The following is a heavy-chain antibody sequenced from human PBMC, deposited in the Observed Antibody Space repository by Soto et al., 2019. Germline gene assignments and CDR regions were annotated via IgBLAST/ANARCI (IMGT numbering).Heavy chain of an antibody. CDR2: ISAYNGNT. CDR3: ARDRAVVPAAIANFDY. Sequence: ASVKVSCKASGYTFTSCGISWVRQAPGQGLEWMGWISAYNGNTNYAQKLQGRVTMTTDTSTSTAYMELRSLRSDDTAVYYCARDRAVVPAAIANFDYWGQGTLVTVSS. CDR1: GYTFTSCG. V-gene: IGHV1-18*01. J-gene: IGHJ4*02. D-gene: IGHD2-2*02.